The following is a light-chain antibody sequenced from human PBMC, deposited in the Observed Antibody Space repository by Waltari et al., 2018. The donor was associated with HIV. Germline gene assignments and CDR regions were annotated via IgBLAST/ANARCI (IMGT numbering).Light chain of an antibody. Sequence: QPVLAQPPSVSAAPGGKVTISCSGSNSYIAWYQQLPGTAPKLVIFDTTKRPSGIPDRFSGSKSATSATLDITGLQTGDEGDYYCGSWDISLNVVVFGGGTKVTVL. CDR2: DTT. CDR1: NSYIA. J-gene: IGLJ2*01. CDR3: GSWDISLNVVV. V-gene: IGLV1-51*01.